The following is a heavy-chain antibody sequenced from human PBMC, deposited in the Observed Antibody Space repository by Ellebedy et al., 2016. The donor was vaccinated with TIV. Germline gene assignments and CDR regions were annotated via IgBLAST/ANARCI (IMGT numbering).Heavy chain of an antibody. D-gene: IGHD6-13*01. J-gene: IGHJ4*02. CDR1: GFTFGDYA. CDR3: TRAPIAAAGVMFDY. Sequence: GESLKISCTASGFTFGDYAMSWFRQAPGKGLEWVGFIRSKAYGGTTEYAASVKGRFTISRDDSKSIAYLQMNSLKTEDTAVYYCTRAPIAAAGVMFDYWGQGTLVTVSS. CDR2: IRSKAYGGTT. V-gene: IGHV3-49*03.